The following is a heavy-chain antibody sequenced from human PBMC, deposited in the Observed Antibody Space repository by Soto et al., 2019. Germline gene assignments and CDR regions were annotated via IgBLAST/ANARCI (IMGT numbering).Heavy chain of an antibody. V-gene: IGHV1-18*01. D-gene: IGHD4-17*01. Sequence: ASVKVSCKASGYSFTSYGINWVRQAPGQGLEWMGWISAKHGNTHYAQKFQGRVTITADESTSTVYMELRTLRPEDTSVYYCAREGLVLVPTTVNSDYYYYAMDVWGQGTTVTVSS. CDR2: ISAKHGNT. J-gene: IGHJ6*02. CDR3: AREGLVLVPTTVNSDYYYYAMDV. CDR1: GYSFTSYG.